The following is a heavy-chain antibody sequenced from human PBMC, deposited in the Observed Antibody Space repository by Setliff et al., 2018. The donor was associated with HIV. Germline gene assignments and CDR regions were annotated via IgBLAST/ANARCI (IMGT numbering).Heavy chain of an antibody. J-gene: IGHJ3*01. CDR3: ARDHVVNGFDV. CDR1: GFTFSSYW. D-gene: IGHD1-1*01. V-gene: IGHV3-48*01. CDR2: ITGSSTT. Sequence: GGSLRLSCAASGFTFSSYWMHWVRQAPGKGLEWLSYITGSSTTYYAESVKGRFTISRDNARNSLYLQVNSLRVEDTAVYFCARDHVVNGFDVWGQGTMVTVSS.